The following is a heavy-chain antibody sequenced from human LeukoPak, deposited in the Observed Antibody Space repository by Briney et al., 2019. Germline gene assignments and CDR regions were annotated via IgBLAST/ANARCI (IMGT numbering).Heavy chain of an antibody. Sequence: SETLSLTCTVSGGSISSSRYYWGWIRQPPGKGLEWIGSIYDGGSTYYNPSLKSRVTISVDTSKNQFSLKLSSVTAADTAVYYCARCRFGELLWGRYYYYMDVWGKGTTVTISS. V-gene: IGHV4-39*07. CDR3: ARCRFGELLWGRYYYYMDV. CDR2: IYDGGST. D-gene: IGHD3-10*01. J-gene: IGHJ6*03. CDR1: GGSISSSRYY.